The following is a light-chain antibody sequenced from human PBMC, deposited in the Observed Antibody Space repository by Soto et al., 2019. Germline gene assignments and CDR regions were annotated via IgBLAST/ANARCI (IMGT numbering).Light chain of an antibody. CDR2: GAS. CDR1: QSVSSN. J-gene: IGKJ2*01. Sequence: EIVMTQSPATLSVSPGERATLSCRASQSVSSNLAWYQQKPGQAPRLLIYGASTRATGIPARFSGSRSGTEFTLTISSLQSEDFAVYYCQQYNNCPYTFGQGTKLEIK. V-gene: IGKV3-15*01. CDR3: QQYNNCPYT.